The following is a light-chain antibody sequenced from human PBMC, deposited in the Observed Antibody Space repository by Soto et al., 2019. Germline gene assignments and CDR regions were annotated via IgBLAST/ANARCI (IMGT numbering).Light chain of an antibody. Sequence: EIVLTQSPATLSLSPGNRATLSCRASQSVSSYLAWYQQKPGQAPRLLIYDASNMATGIPARFSGSGSGTDFTLTINSLEPEDFAVYYCQQRSNWPSTFGGGTKVEIK. J-gene: IGKJ4*01. CDR3: QQRSNWPST. CDR1: QSVSSY. CDR2: DAS. V-gene: IGKV3-11*01.